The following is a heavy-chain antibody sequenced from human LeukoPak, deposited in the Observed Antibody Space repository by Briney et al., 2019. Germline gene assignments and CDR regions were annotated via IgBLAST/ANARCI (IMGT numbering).Heavy chain of an antibody. V-gene: IGHV3-20*04. CDR2: INWNGGST. CDR3: AKGGSTSWYYYYYMDV. J-gene: IGHJ6*03. D-gene: IGHD2-2*01. Sequence: GGSLRLSCAASGFTFDDYGMTWVRQAPGKGLEWVSGINWNGGSTAYADSVKGRFTISRDNAKNSLYLQMNSLRAEDTAVYYCAKGGSTSWYYYYYMDVWGKGTTVTVSS. CDR1: GFTFDDYG.